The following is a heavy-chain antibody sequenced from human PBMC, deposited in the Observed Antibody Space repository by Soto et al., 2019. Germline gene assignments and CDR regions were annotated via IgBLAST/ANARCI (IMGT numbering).Heavy chain of an antibody. D-gene: IGHD1-26*01. CDR1: GGSIRRYY. CDR2: IYYSGST. J-gene: IGHJ4*02. V-gene: IGHV4-59*01. Sequence: QVQLQESGPGLVKPSETLSLTCTVSGGSIRRYYWSWIRQPPGKGLEWIGSIYYSGSTNYNPSLKSRVTISVDTAKNQFSLKLSSVTAADTAVHYCARRYGGNFDYWGQGTLVTVSS. CDR3: ARRYGGNFDY.